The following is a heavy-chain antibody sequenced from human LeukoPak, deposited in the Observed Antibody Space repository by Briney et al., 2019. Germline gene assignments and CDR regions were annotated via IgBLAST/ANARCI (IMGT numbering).Heavy chain of an antibody. CDR1: GFTFSSYA. J-gene: IGHJ3*02. CDR2: ISGSGGSP. Sequence: PGGSLRLSCAASGFTFSSYAMSWVRQAPGKGLEWVSAISGSGGSPYYADSVKGRFTICRDNSKNTLYLQMNSLRAEDTAVYYCAKDLGIAVAGIAFDIWGQGTMVTVSS. D-gene: IGHD6-19*01. CDR3: AKDLGIAVAGIAFDI. V-gene: IGHV3-23*01.